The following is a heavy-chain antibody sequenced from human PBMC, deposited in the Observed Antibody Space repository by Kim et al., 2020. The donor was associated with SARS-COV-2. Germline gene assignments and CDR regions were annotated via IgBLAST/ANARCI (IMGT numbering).Heavy chain of an antibody. J-gene: IGHJ4*02. D-gene: IGHD3-22*01. Sequence: KSRVTISVDTSKNQFSLKLSSVTAADTVVYYCARQPTYYYDSSGYLYFDYWGQGTLVTVSS. V-gene: IGHV4-39*01. CDR3: ARQPTYYYDSSGYLYFDY.